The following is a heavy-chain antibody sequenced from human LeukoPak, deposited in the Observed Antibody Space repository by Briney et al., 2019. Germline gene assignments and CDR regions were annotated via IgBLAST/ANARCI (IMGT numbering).Heavy chain of an antibody. D-gene: IGHD2-15*01. CDR1: GASVSTTSCL. V-gene: IGHV4-39*07. CDR3: VRDLGVGGSWPLDF. Sequence: SETLSLTCVVSGASVSTTSCLWGWVRQTPGTGLEWIGSVSYTGSSYYNPSLNSRVTMSLDPAKNHFSLRMTSLTAADTAVYYCVRDLGVGGSWPLDFWGPGTVVSVSS. CDR2: VSYTGSS. J-gene: IGHJ4*02.